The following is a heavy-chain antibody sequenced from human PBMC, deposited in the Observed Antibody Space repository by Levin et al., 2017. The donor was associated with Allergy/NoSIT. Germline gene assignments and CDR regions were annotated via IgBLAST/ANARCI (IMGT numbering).Heavy chain of an antibody. CDR1: GGSIHNYY. CDR2: VSYSGTT. D-gene: IGHD2-21*02. J-gene: IGHJ2*01. V-gene: IGHV4-59*12. CDR3: AREVTSPGYLDL. Sequence: SPTLSLPCTVSGGSIHNYYYTWIRQPPGKALEWIGYVSYSGTTNYNPSLKSRVTLSVDTSKNQFSLRLTYVTAADTVVYYCAREVTSPGYLDLWGRGSLVTVSS.